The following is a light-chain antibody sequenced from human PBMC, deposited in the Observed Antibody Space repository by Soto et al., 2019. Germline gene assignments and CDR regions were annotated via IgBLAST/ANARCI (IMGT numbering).Light chain of an antibody. CDR1: RGVSANY. CDR2: GAS. V-gene: IGKV3D-15*01. J-gene: IGKJ1*01. CDR3: QQYNKWPET. Sequence: ENLLTQSPGTLSLSPGEGATLSCRASRGVSANYLAWYQQKPGQAPTLLIYGASIRAAGIPARFSGSGSGTEFTLTIGSRQSADFAVYYCQQYNKWPETFGQGTKVDIK.